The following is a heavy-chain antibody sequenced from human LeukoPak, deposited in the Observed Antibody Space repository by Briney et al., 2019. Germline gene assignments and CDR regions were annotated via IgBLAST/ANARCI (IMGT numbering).Heavy chain of an antibody. CDR3: ARVSEVGARGDY. Sequence: SQTLSLTCTVSGGSISSGSYYWSWIRQPAGKGLEWIGRIYTSGSTNYNPSLKCRVTISVDTSKNQFSLKLSSVTAADTAVYYCARVSEVGARGDYWGQGTLVTVSS. V-gene: IGHV4-61*02. D-gene: IGHD1-26*01. CDR1: GGSISSGSYY. CDR2: IYTSGST. J-gene: IGHJ4*02.